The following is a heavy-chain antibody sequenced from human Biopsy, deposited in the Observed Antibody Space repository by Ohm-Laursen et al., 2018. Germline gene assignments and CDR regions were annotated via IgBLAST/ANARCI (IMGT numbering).Heavy chain of an antibody. J-gene: IGHJ4*02. Sequence: TLSLTCTVSGDSINSSYWSWIRQPPGKELEWIGFISNSGNTNYNPSLKSRVTISVDTSKNQISLKLGSVTVADTAVFYCARRGSGGRSFDYWGQGSLVTVSS. CDR1: GDSINSSY. CDR3: ARRGSGGRSFDY. CDR2: ISNSGNT. D-gene: IGHD2-15*01. V-gene: IGHV4-59*08.